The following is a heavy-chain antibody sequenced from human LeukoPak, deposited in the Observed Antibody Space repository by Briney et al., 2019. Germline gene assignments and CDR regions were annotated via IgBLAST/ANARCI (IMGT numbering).Heavy chain of an antibody. V-gene: IGHV3-74*01. Sequence: GGSLRLSCAASGFTVSSNYMSWVRQAPGKGLVWVSRINSDGSSTSYADSVKGRFTISRDNAKNTLYLQMNSLRAEDTAVYYCARDGVGAPDYWGQGTLVTVSS. J-gene: IGHJ4*02. CDR2: INSDGSST. CDR3: ARDGVGAPDY. CDR1: GFTVSSNY. D-gene: IGHD1-26*01.